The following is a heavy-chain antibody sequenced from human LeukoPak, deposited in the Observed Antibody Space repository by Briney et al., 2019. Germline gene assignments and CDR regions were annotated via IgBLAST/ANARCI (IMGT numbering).Heavy chain of an antibody. CDR2: ISGSGGST. D-gene: IGHD3-22*01. CDR1: VFTFSSYA. V-gene: IGHV3-23*01. Sequence: GGSLRLSCAHSVFTFSSYAMSWVRQAPGKGLEWVSAISGSGGSTYYADSVKGRFTISRDNSKNTLYLQMNSLRAEDTAVYYCAKRETYYYDSSGYWGQGTLVTVSS. CDR3: AKRETYYYDSSGY. J-gene: IGHJ4*02.